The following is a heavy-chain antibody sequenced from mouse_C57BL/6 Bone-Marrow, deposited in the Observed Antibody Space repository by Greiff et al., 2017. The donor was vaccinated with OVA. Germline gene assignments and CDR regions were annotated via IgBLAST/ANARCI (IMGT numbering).Heavy chain of an antibody. Sequence: QVQLQQPGAELVMPGASVKLSCKASGYTFTSYWMHWVKQRPGQGLEWIGEIDPSDSYTNYNQKFKGKSTLTVDKSSSTAYMQLSSLTSEDSAVYYCARRGDSSGYVDYLDYWGRGTTLTVSS. V-gene: IGHV1-69*01. CDR2: IDPSDSYT. J-gene: IGHJ2*01. CDR1: GYTFTSYW. D-gene: IGHD3-2*02. CDR3: ARRGDSSGYVDYLDY.